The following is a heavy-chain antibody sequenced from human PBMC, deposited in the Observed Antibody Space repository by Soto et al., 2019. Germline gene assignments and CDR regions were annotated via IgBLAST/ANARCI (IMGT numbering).Heavy chain of an antibody. J-gene: IGHJ4*02. D-gene: IGHD3-16*02. CDR2: INHSGST. CDR3: ARGCYDYVWGSYRYGPNFDY. CDR1: GGSFSGYY. V-gene: IGHV4-34*01. Sequence: SETLSLTCAVYGGSFSGYYWSWIRQPPGKGLEWIGEINHSGSTNYNPSLKSRVTISVDTSKNQFSLKLSSVTAADTAVYYCARGCYDYVWGSYRYGPNFDYWGQGTLVTVSS.